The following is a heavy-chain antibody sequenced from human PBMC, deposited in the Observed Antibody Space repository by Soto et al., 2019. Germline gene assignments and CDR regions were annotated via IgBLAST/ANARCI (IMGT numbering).Heavy chain of an antibody. D-gene: IGHD6-13*01. V-gene: IGHV4-39*07. CDR2: VFYTGFT. Sequence: SETLSLTCAVSGGSISGSYYYWGWLRQSPGRGPEWIGSVFYTGFTSYNPSLKSRVTMSVDTSKKQFSLKLTSVTAADTAVYYCARYSSNWFQTEGMDVWGQGTTVTVSS. CDR1: GGSISGSYYY. J-gene: IGHJ6*02. CDR3: ARYSSNWFQTEGMDV.